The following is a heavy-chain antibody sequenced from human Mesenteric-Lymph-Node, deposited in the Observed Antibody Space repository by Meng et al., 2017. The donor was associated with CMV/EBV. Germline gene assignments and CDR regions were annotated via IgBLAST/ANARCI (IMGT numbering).Heavy chain of an antibody. D-gene: IGHD3-3*01. CDR2: ISYDGSNK. CDR3: ASLYDFWSGLIPDY. V-gene: IGHV3-30*03. J-gene: IGHJ4*02. CDR1: GFTFSSYW. Sequence: GESLKISCAASGFTFSSYWMSWVRQAPGKGLEWVAVISYDGSNKYYADSVKGRFTISRDNSKNTLYLQMNSLRPEDTAVYYCASLYDFWSGLIPDYWGQGTLVTVSS.